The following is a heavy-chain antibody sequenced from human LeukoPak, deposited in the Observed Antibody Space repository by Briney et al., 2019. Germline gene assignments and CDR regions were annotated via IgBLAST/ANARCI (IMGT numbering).Heavy chain of an antibody. Sequence: SETLSLTCTVSGGPISSGDYYWSWIRQPPGKGLEWIGYIYYSGSTYYNPSLKSRVTISVDTSKNQFSLKLSSVTAADTAVYYCARVSLRFLEWLPFGFDPWGQGTLVTVSS. CDR2: IYYSGST. CDR3: ARVSLRFLEWLPFGFDP. V-gene: IGHV4-30-4*01. D-gene: IGHD3-3*01. CDR1: GGPISSGDYY. J-gene: IGHJ5*02.